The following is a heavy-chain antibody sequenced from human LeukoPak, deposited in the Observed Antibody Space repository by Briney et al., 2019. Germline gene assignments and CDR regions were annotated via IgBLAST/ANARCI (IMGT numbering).Heavy chain of an antibody. J-gene: IGHJ4*02. CDR3: ARGESTVVTGRAAHY. D-gene: IGHD4-23*01. CDR1: GYTFTSYG. CDR2: ISAYNGNT. Sequence: ASVKVSCKASGYTFTSYGISWVRQAPGQGLEWMGWISAYNGNTNYAQKFQGRVTMTRDTSISTAYMELSRLRSDDTAVYYCARGESTVVTGRAAHYWGQGTLVTVSS. V-gene: IGHV1-18*01.